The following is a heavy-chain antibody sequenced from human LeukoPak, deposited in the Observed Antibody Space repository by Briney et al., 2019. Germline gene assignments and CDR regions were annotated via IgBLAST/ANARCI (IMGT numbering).Heavy chain of an antibody. CDR3: ARGYTGQLWTHYYYYYYMDV. CDR1: GGSISSYY. V-gene: IGHV4-34*01. D-gene: IGHD5-18*01. Sequence: SETLSLTCTVSGGSISSYYWSWIRQPPGKGLEWIGEINHSGSTNYNPSLKSRVTISVDTSKNQFSLKLSSVTAADTAVYYCARGYTGQLWTHYYYYYYMDVWGKGTTVTVSS. J-gene: IGHJ6*03. CDR2: INHSGST.